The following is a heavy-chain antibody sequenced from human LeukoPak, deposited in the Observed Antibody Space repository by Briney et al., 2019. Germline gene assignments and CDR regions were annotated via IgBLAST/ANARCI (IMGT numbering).Heavy chain of an antibody. D-gene: IGHD2-15*01. J-gene: IGHJ4*02. CDR2: INHSGST. CDR3: ARGFRDIVVVVAATFTGFDY. Sequence: SETLSLTCAVYGGSFSGYYWSWIRQPPGKGLEWIGEINHSGSTNYNPSLKSRVTISVDTSKNQFFLKLSSVTAADTAVYYCARGFRDIVVVVAATFTGFDYWGQGTLVTVSS. V-gene: IGHV4-34*01. CDR1: GGSFSGYY.